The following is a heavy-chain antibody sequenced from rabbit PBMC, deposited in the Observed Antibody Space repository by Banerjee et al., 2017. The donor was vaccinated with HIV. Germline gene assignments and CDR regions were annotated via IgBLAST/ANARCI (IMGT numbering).Heavy chain of an antibody. CDR2: IYNGDGST. D-gene: IGHD1-1*01. Sequence: QLEESGGGLVKPGGSLKLSCKASGFDFSTYGVSWVRQAPGKGLEWIGCIYNGDGSTYYASWAKGRFTISKTSSTTVTLQMTSLTAADTATYFCARARYDSSSGYHECGLWGQGTLVTV. V-gene: IGHV1S45*01. CDR3: ARARYDSSSGYHECGL. CDR1: GFDFSTYG. J-gene: IGHJ6*01.